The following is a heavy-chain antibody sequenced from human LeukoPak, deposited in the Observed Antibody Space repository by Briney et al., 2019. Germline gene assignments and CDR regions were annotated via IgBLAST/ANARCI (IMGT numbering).Heavy chain of an antibody. CDR3: ARKTGIAARSPPLYYMDV. J-gene: IGHJ6*03. Sequence: PSETLSLTCADYGGSFSGYYCSWIRQPPGKGLEWIGEINHSGSTNYNPSLKSRVTISVDTSKNQFSLKLSSVTAADTAVYYCARKTGIAARSPPLYYMDVWGKGTTVTVSS. CDR1: GGSFSGYY. V-gene: IGHV4-34*01. CDR2: INHSGST. D-gene: IGHD6-6*01.